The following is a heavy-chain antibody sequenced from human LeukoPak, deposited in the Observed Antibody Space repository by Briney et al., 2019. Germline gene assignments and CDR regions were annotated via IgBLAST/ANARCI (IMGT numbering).Heavy chain of an antibody. Sequence: SETLSLTCTVSGGSISSYYWSWIRQPPGKGLEWIGYIYYSGSTNYNASLTDRVTISVDTSKNQFSLKLSSVTAADTAVYYCAREVGYCSGGSCYSYFDYWGQGTLVTVSS. J-gene: IGHJ4*02. CDR1: GGSISSYY. CDR3: AREVGYCSGGSCYSYFDY. V-gene: IGHV4-59*01. D-gene: IGHD2-15*01. CDR2: IYYSGST.